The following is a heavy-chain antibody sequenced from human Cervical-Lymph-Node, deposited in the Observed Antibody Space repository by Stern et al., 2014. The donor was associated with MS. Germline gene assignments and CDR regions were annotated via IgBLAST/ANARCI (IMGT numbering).Heavy chain of an antibody. CDR3: VREDLADTAPSDF. D-gene: IGHD5-18*01. V-gene: IGHV1-69*09. CDR1: GDTFNNYI. J-gene: IGHJ4*02. CDR2: VVPIDGVE. Sequence: VQLVESGAEVKKPGSSVKVSCKASGDTFNNYIFSWVRQAPGQGLEWMGRVVPIDGVENYAQKFQDRVTISADKSTSTVYMELRSLRSEDTAIYYCVREDLADTAPSDFWGQGTLVTVSS.